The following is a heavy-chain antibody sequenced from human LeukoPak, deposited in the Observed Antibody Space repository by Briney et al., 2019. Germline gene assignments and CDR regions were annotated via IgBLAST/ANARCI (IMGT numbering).Heavy chain of an antibody. CDR2: ISGGGGST. V-gene: IGHV3-23*01. Sequence: GGSLRLSCAASGFTFSSYAMSWVRQAPGKGLEWVSSISGGGGSTYHADSVKGRFTISRDNSKNMLYLQMNSLRAEDTAVYYCAKRYYYDSSGYYWRPTWDYWGQGTLVTVSS. D-gene: IGHD3-22*01. J-gene: IGHJ4*02. CDR1: GFTFSSYA. CDR3: AKRYYYDSSGYYWRPTWDY.